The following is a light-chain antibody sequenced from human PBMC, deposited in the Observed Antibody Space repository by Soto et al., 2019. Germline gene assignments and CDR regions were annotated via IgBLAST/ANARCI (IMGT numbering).Light chain of an antibody. CDR2: AAS. CDR1: QDISSY. Sequence: DIQLTQSPSFLSASVGDRVTITCRASQDISSYLAWYQQKPGKAPKLLIYAASTLQSGVPSRFTGSGSGTEFTLTISSLQPEDFATYYCQQLNSYFSLTFGGGTKVEIK. V-gene: IGKV1-9*01. J-gene: IGKJ4*01. CDR3: QQLNSYFSLT.